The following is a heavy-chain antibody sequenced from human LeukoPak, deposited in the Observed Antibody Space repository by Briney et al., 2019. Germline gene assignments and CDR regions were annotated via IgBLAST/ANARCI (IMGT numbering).Heavy chain of an antibody. Sequence: ASVKVSCKASGYAFTSYDINWVRQATGQGLEWMGWMNPNSGNTGYAQKFQGRVTITRNTSISTAYMELSSLRSEDTAVYYCLVPAARAHDAFDIWGQGTMVTVSS. CDR3: LVPAARAHDAFDI. D-gene: IGHD2-2*01. J-gene: IGHJ3*02. V-gene: IGHV1-8*03. CDR1: GYAFTSYD. CDR2: MNPNSGNT.